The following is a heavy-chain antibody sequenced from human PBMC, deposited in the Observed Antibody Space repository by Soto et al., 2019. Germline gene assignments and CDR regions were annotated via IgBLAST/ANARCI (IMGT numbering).Heavy chain of an antibody. CDR3: TRDPLRPACAFDV. CDR1: GFTLSGYS. J-gene: IGHJ3*01. D-gene: IGHD2-2*01. V-gene: IGHV3-48*02. Sequence: PVGSLRLSCVASGFTLSGYSMNWVRLAPGKGLEWISYINAKSNDIHYADSVKGRFTVSRDNAKNSLYLQMNSLRDEDTALYYCTRDPLRPACAFDVWGQGTMVTVSS. CDR2: INAKSNDI.